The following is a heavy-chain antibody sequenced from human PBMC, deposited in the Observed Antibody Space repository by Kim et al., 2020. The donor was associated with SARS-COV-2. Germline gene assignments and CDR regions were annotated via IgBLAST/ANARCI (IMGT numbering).Heavy chain of an antibody. CDR2: IIPIFGTA. CDR3: ARDVPAAGNYYDSSGYLS. J-gene: IGHJ5*02. Sequence: SVKVSCKASGGTFSSYAISWVRQAPGQGLEWMGGIIPIFGTANYAQKFQGRVTITADESTSTAYMELSSLRSEDTAVYYCARDVPAAGNYYDSSGYLSWGQGTLVTVSS. CDR1: GGTFSSYA. V-gene: IGHV1-69*13. D-gene: IGHD3-22*01.